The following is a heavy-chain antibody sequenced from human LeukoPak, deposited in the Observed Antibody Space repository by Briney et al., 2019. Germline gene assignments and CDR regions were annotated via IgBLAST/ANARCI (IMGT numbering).Heavy chain of an antibody. CDR3: ARVDTAMVSYFDY. CDR2: IYYSGST. J-gene: IGHJ4*02. V-gene: IGHV4-61*05. CDR1: GGSISSSSYY. Sequence: PSETLSLTCTVSGGSISSSSYYWGWIRQPPGKGLEWIGYIYYSGSTNYNPSLKSRVTISVDTSKNQFSLKLSSVTAADTAVYYCARVDTAMVSYFDYWGQGTLVTVSS. D-gene: IGHD5-18*01.